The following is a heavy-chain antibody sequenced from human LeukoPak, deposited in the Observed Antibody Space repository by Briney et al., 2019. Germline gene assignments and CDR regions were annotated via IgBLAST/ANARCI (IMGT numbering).Heavy chain of an antibody. J-gene: IGHJ3*02. Sequence: PSETLSLTCTVSGGAISSGSHYWRWIRQPPGKGLEWIGTIYYSGSTYYNPSLKSRVTISVHTSKNQFSLKLSSVTAADTAMYYCASYCSTSSCPHRRAFDIWGQGTVVTVSS. V-gene: IGHV4-39*01. CDR2: IYYSGST. CDR1: GGAISSGSHY. D-gene: IGHD2-2*01. CDR3: ASYCSTSSCPHRRAFDI.